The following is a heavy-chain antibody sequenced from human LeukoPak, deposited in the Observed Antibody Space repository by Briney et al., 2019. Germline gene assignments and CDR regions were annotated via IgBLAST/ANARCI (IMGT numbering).Heavy chain of an antibody. Sequence: GGSLRLSCAASGFTFSSYAMSWVRQAPGKGLEWVSAISGSTGSTYYAGSVKGRLTISRDNSKNTLYLQMKSLRAEDTAVYYCAKDGERGSYSYFDYWGQGTLVTVSS. CDR1: GFTFSSYA. J-gene: IGHJ4*02. CDR2: ISGSTGST. D-gene: IGHD1-26*01. CDR3: AKDGERGSYSYFDY. V-gene: IGHV3-23*01.